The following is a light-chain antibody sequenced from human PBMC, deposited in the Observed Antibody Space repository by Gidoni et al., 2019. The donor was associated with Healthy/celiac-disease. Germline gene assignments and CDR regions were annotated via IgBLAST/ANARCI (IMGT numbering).Light chain of an antibody. Sequence: EIVLTQSPGTLSLSPGERATLSCRASQSVSSSYLAWYQQKPGQAPRLLIQGASSRATGIPDRFSGSGSGTDFTLTISRLEPEDFAVYYCQQYGSSPFTFGGGTKVEIK. V-gene: IGKV3-20*01. CDR2: GAS. J-gene: IGKJ4*01. CDR1: QSVSSSY. CDR3: QQYGSSPFT.